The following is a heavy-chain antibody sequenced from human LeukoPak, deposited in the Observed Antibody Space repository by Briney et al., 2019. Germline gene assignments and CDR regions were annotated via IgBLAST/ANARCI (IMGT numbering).Heavy chain of an antibody. Sequence: PSETLSLTCTVSGGSISSYYWSWIRQPPGKGLEWIGYIYYSGSTNYNPSLKSRVTISVDTSKNQFSLKLSSVTAADTAVYYCARRPNPPYGDYTENAFDIWGQGTMVTVPS. V-gene: IGHV4-59*08. CDR3: ARRPNPPYGDYTENAFDI. CDR1: GGSISSYY. J-gene: IGHJ3*02. D-gene: IGHD4-17*01. CDR2: IYYSGST.